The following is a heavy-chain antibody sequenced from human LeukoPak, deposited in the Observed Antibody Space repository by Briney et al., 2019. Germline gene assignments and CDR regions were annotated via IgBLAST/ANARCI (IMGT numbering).Heavy chain of an antibody. CDR3: ARHTQGIAAAGTLPVSYYYGMDV. CDR2: IYPGDSDT. CDR1: GYSFTSYW. J-gene: IGHJ6*02. Sequence: GESLKISCKGSGYSFTSYWIGWVRQMPGKGLEWMGIIYPGDSDTRYSPSFQGQVTISADKSISTDYLQWSSLKASDTAMYYCARHTQGIAAAGTLPVSYYYGMDVWGQGTTVTVSS. D-gene: IGHD6-13*01. V-gene: IGHV5-51*01.